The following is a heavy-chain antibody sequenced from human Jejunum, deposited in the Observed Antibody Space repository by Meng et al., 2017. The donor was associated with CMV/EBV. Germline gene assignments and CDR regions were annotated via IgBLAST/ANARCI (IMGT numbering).Heavy chain of an antibody. V-gene: IGHV4-4*07. Sequence: QVQLEESGPGLVKPSETLSLTCTVSGASVTPYYWSWIRQPAGKGLEWIGRFFSSGSTNYNPSLGNRVTMSVDTSKNQFSLKLSSVTAADTAVYYCARADGSRYFDLWGQGTLVTVSS. J-gene: IGHJ4*02. CDR3: ARADGSRYFDL. D-gene: IGHD1-1*01. CDR1: GASVTPYY. CDR2: FFSSGST.